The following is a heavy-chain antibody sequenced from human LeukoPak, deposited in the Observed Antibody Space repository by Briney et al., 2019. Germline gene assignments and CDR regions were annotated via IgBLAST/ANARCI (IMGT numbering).Heavy chain of an antibody. J-gene: IGHJ5*02. CDR2: INTNTGNP. V-gene: IGHV7-4-1*02. Sequence: ASVKVSCKASGYTFTSYAMNWVRQAPGQGLEWMGWINTNTGNPTYAQGFTGRFVFSLDTSVSTAYLQISSLKAEDTAVYYCATLGKTHGGGGVNWNDAGETFDPWGQGTLVTVSS. CDR1: GYTFTSYA. CDR3: ATLGKTHGGGGVNWNDAGETFDP. D-gene: IGHD1-20*01.